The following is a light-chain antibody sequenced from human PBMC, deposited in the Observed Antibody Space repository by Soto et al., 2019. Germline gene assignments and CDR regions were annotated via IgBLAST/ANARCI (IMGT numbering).Light chain of an antibody. J-gene: IGKJ1*01. CDR1: QTISSW. CDR3: QQYNSYSPT. CDR2: KAS. V-gene: IGKV1-5*03. Sequence: DIQMTQSPSTLSGSVGARVTITCRASQTISSWLAWYQQKPGKAPKLLIYKASSLESGVPSRFSGSGSGTEFTLTISSLQPDDFATYYCQQYNSYSPTFGQGTKVDIK.